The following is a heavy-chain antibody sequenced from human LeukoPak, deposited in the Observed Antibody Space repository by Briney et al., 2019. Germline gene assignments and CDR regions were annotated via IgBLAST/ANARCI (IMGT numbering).Heavy chain of an antibody. V-gene: IGHV4-39*01. J-gene: IGHJ3*02. CDR3: ARHFHPIAIVVVPAAKRGAFDI. Sequence: PSETLSLTCTVSGGSISSSSYYWGWIRQPPGKGLEWIGSIYHSGSTYYNPSLKSRVTISVDTSKNQFSLKLSSVTAADTAVYYCARHFHPIAIVVVPAAKRGAFDIWGQGTMVTVSS. CDR2: IYHSGST. D-gene: IGHD2-2*01. CDR1: GGSISSSSYY.